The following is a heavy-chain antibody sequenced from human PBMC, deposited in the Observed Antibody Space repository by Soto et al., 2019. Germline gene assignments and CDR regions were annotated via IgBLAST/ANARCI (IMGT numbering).Heavy chain of an antibody. J-gene: IGHJ4*02. V-gene: IGHV3-23*01. CDR1: GFTFSAYA. Sequence: EVQLLESGGGLVQPGGSLRLSCAASGFTFSAYAMSWVRQAPGKGLEWVSTIYGSGVSTYYADSVKGRFTISRDSSKNTLYVQMNSLRAEDTAVYYCAKYAGSSWRSQSDYWGQGTLVTVSS. CDR3: AKYAGSSWRSQSDY. CDR2: IYGSGVST. D-gene: IGHD6-13*01.